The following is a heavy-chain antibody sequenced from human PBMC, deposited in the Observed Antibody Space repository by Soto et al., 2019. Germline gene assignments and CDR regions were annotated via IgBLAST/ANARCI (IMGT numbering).Heavy chain of an antibody. V-gene: IGHV3-74*01. CDR2: INSDGSST. Sequence: EVQLVESGGGLVQPGGSLRLSCAASGFTFSTYWMHWVRQTPGKGLVWVSRINSDGSSTSYADSVKGRFTISRDNARNTLHLQMNSLRVEDTAVYYCVKILPHDGFDIWGQGTMVTVSS. CDR3: VKILPHDGFDI. J-gene: IGHJ3*02. CDR1: GFTFSTYW.